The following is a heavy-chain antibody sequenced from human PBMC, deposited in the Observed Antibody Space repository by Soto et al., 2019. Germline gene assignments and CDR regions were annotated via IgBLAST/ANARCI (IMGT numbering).Heavy chain of an antibody. CDR2: IYYSGST. V-gene: IGHV4-59*01. Sequence: SETLSLTCTVSGGSISSYYWSWIRQPPGKGLEWIGYIYYSGSTNYNPSLKSRVTISVDTSKNQFSLKLSSVTAADTAVYYCARATGYYTGPYYYYGMDVWGQGTTVTVSS. CDR3: ARATGYYTGPYYYYGMDV. J-gene: IGHJ6*02. CDR1: GGSISSYY. D-gene: IGHD3-9*01.